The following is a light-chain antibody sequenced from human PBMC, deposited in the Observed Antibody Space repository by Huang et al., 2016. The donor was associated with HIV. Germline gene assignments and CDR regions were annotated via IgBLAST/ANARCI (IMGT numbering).Light chain of an antibody. J-gene: IGKJ3*01. Sequence: EIVLTQSPGTLSLSPGERATLSCRASQSVSSSYLAWYQQKPGQAPRRLIYGAASRATGLPDRFSGSGSGTDFTLTISRLEPEDFAVYYCQQYGSSPFTFGPGTKVDIK. V-gene: IGKV3-20*01. CDR2: GAA. CDR3: QQYGSSPFT. CDR1: QSVSSSY.